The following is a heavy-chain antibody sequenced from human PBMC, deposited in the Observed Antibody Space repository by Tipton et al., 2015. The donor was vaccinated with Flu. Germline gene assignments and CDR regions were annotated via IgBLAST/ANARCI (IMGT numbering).Heavy chain of an antibody. CDR1: GFTFSSYA. CDR3: AKDRGGSPAYSAYILSSPLGY. J-gene: IGHJ4*02. Sequence: SLRLSCAAPGFTFSSYAMSWVRQAPGKGLEWVSAISGSGGSTYYADSVKGRFTISRDNSKNTLYLQMNSLRAEDTAVYYCAKDRGGSPAYSAYILSSPLGYWGQGTLVTVSS. D-gene: IGHD2-15*01. CDR2: ISGSGGST. V-gene: IGHV3-23*01.